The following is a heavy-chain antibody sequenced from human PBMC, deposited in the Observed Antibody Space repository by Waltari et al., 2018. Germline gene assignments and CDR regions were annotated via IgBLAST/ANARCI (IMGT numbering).Heavy chain of an antibody. V-gene: IGHV3-7*01. CDR1: GCTLSNYW. D-gene: IGHD3-22*01. J-gene: IGHJ3*02. CDR2: IKTDGGEE. CDR3: ARDQWFGFDI. Sequence: EVQLVESGGGLVQPGGSLGLSCAASGCTLSNYWMSWVRQAPGKGLEWMANIKTDGGEEYYVDSVRGRFTISRDNAKNLLFLQMNSLRPEDTAVYYCARDQWFGFDIWGQGTMVTVSS.